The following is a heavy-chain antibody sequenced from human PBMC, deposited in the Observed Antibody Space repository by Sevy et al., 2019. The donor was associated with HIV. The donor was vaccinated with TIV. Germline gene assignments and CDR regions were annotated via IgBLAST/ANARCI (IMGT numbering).Heavy chain of an antibody. CDR1: GYTFTAYH. V-gene: IGHV1-2*02. Sequence: ASVKVSCKTSGYTFTAYHMHWMRQAPGQGLEWMGWVYPNSGDTEYAQKFQDRVTMTTDTSINTVYMELSGLRSDDTAMYYCSRETWYFANWGQGTLVTVSS. CDR3: SRETWYFAN. J-gene: IGHJ4*02. D-gene: IGHD6-13*01. CDR2: VYPNSGDT.